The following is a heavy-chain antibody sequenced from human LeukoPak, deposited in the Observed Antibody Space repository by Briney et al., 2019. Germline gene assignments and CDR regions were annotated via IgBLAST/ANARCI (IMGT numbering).Heavy chain of an antibody. J-gene: IGHJ6*02. CDR1: GYSFTNYW. CDR3: ARLLEAAGTGTGGMDV. Sequence: GESLKISCKGSGYSFTNYWIGWVRLMSGKGLEWMGIIYPGDSDTRYSPSFQGQVTISADKSTNTAYLQWSSLKASDTAMYYCARLLEAAGTGTGGMDVWGQGTTVTVSS. CDR2: IYPGDSDT. V-gene: IGHV5-51*01. D-gene: IGHD6-13*01.